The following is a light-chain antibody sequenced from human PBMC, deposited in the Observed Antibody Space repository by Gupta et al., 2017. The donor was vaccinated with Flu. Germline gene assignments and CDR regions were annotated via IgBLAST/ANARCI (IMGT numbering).Light chain of an antibody. J-gene: IGLJ1*01. CDR3: ISYTRRSVFF. CDR2: EVN. V-gene: IGLV2-14*01. Sequence: HHPGKAPKLVIFEVNNRPSGVSDRFSGSKSGDTASLTISGLQAEDEADYYCISYTRRSVFFFGAGTTVTV.